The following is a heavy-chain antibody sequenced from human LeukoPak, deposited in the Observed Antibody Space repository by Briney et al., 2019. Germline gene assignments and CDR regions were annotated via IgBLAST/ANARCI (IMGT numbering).Heavy chain of an antibody. CDR3: AGATVEITIFGVATNYGMDV. CDR2: INHSGST. CDR1: GGSFSGYY. J-gene: IGHJ6*02. V-gene: IGHV4-34*01. D-gene: IGHD3-3*01. Sequence: SETLSLTCAVYGGSFSGYYWSWIRQPPGKGLEWIGEINHSGSTNYNPSLKSRVTISVDTSKNQFSLKLSSVTAADTAVYYCAGATVEITIFGVATNYGMDVWGQGTTVTVSS.